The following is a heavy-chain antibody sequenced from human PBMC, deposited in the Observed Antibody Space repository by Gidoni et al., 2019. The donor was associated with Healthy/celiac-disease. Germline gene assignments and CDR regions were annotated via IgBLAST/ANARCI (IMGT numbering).Heavy chain of an antibody. Sequence: QVQLVESGGGVVQPGRSLRLSCAASGFTFSSYGMHWVRQAPGKGLEWVAVIWYDGSNKYYADSVKGRFTISRDNSKNTLYLQMNSLRAEDTAVYYCARDKDDFWSGRPADALGDWGQGTLVTVSS. J-gene: IGHJ4*02. CDR1: GFTFSSYG. V-gene: IGHV3-33*01. CDR2: IWYDGSNK. CDR3: ARDKDDFWSGRPADALGD. D-gene: IGHD3-3*01.